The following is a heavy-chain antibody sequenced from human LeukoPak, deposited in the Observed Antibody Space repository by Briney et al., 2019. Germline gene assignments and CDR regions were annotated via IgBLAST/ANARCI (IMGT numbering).Heavy chain of an antibody. CDR2: IYYSGST. CDR3: ARVIIAVAGLIDY. CDR1: GGSISSSSYY. D-gene: IGHD6-19*01. J-gene: IGHJ4*02. V-gene: IGHV4-39*07. Sequence: SETLSLTCTVSGGSISSSSYYWGWIRQPPGKGLEWIGSIYYSGSTYYNPSLKSRVTISVDTSKNQFSLKLSSVTAADTAVYYCARVIIAVAGLIDYWGQGTLVTVSS.